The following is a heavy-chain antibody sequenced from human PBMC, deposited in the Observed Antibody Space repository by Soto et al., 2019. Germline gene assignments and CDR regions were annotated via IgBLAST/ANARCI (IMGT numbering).Heavy chain of an antibody. CDR3: ARVDYDFWSGYSSYGMDV. CDR1: GGSISSGGYS. CDR2: IYHSGST. J-gene: IGHJ6*02. V-gene: IGHV4-30-2*01. Sequence: KTSETLSLTCAVSGGSISSGGYSWSWIRQPPGKGLEWIGYIYHSGSTYYNPSLKSRVTISVERSKNQFSLKLSSVTAADTAVYYCARVDYDFWSGYSSYGMDVWGQGTTVTVSS. D-gene: IGHD3-3*01.